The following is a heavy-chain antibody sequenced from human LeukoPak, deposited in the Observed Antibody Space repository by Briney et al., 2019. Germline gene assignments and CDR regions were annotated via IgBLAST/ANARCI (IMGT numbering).Heavy chain of an antibody. V-gene: IGHV5-51*01. Sequence: GESLKISCKASGIDFLNYWVGWVRQMPGKGPEWMGIIYPGDSDNRYRPSFQGQVTISADKSISTAYLQWSSLKPSDTAMYYCARPTDYCSSTSCYNDAFDIWGQGTMVTVSS. CDR2: IYPGDSDN. D-gene: IGHD2-2*01. CDR3: ARPTDYCSSTSCYNDAFDI. CDR1: GIDFLNYW. J-gene: IGHJ3*02.